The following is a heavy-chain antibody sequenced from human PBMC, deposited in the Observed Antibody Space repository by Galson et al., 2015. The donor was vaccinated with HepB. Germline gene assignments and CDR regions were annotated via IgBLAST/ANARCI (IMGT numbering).Heavy chain of an antibody. V-gene: IGHV7-4-1*02. CDR1: GYTFTSYA. Sequence: SVKVSCKASGYTFTSYAMNWVRQAPGQGLEWMGWINTNTGNPTYALGFTGRFVFSFDSSVSTSYLQISRLEAEDSAVYYCARAGSDIWRGHYTGADYWGQGTLVTVSS. J-gene: IGHJ4*02. CDR3: ARAGSDIWRGHYTGADY. D-gene: IGHD3-3*01. CDR2: INTNTGNP.